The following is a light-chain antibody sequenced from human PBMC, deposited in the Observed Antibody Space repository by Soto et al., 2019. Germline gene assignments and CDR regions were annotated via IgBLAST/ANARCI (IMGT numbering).Light chain of an antibody. CDR2: EVS. J-gene: IGLJ2*01. CDR3: SSYAGSNLVI. Sequence: QSALTQPPSASGSPGQSVTISCTGTSSDVGGSDYVSWYQQHPGRAPKVLIYEVSKRPSGVPDGFSGSKSDNTASLTVSGLQAEDEADYYCSSYAGSNLVIFGGGTKLTVL. V-gene: IGLV2-8*01. CDR1: SSDVGGSDY.